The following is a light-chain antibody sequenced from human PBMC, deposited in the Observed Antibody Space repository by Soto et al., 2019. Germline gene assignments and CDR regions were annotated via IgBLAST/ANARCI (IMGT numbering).Light chain of an antibody. CDR1: QRVGSN. CDR3: QQYRNYYT. V-gene: IGKV3D-15*01. Sequence: IGLTQSPATLSVSPGERATLSCRASQRVGSNLAWYQQRPGQAHRLLIRSASTRATGIPARFSGSGSGTEITLAMSGLQSEDSAVYYGQQYRNYYTFGQGTKLEIK. J-gene: IGKJ2*01. CDR2: SAS.